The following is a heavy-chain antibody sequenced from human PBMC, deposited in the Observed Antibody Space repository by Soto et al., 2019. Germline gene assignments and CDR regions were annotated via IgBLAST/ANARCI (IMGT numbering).Heavy chain of an antibody. V-gene: IGHV4-34*01. J-gene: IGHJ4*02. CDR1: GGSINNYY. CDR3: ARGLITGSHYSGGWYYFDS. D-gene: IGHD6-19*01. CDR2: INHSGSA. Sequence: SETLSLTCTVSGGSINNYYWSWIRQSPGKGLEWIGQINHSGSASYNPSLKSRVTISVHTSNSQFSLELSSVTAADTAVYYCARGLITGSHYSGGWYYFDSWGQGTQVTVSS.